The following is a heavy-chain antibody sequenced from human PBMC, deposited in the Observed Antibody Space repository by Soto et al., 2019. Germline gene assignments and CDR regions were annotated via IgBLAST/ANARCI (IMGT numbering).Heavy chain of an antibody. J-gene: IGHJ4*02. CDR1: GGSISSYY. V-gene: IGHV4-59*01. CDR3: ARGGVDIVATIRGDYYFDY. CDR2: IYYSGST. D-gene: IGHD5-12*01. Sequence: SETLSLTCTVSGGSISSYYWSWIRQPPGKGLEWIGYIYYSGSTNYNPSLKSRVTISVDTSKNQFSLKLSSVTAADTAVYYCARGGVDIVATIRGDYYFDYWGQGTLVTVSS.